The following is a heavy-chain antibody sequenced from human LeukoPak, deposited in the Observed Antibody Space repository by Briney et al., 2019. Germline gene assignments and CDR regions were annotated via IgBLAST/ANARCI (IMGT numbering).Heavy chain of an antibody. CDR2: IYTSGST. J-gene: IGHJ4*02. D-gene: IGHD3-9*01. Sequence: SETLSLTCTVSGGSISSGSYYWSWIRQPAGKGLEWIGRIYTSGSTNYNPSLKSRVTISVDTSKNQFSLKLSSVTAADTAVYYCARDYTTHYDIFRTPGYFDYWGQGTLVTVSS. V-gene: IGHV4-61*02. CDR1: GGSISSGSYY. CDR3: ARDYTTHYDIFRTPGYFDY.